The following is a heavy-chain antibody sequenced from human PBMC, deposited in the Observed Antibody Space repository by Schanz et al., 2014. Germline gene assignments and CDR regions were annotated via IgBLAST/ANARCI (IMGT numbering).Heavy chain of an antibody. CDR3: VRQLLWFGESGVDT. J-gene: IGHJ5*02. D-gene: IGHD3-10*01. Sequence: QLQLQESGPGLVKPSETLSLTCTVSGGSIRRSTYYWGWIRQPPGKGLEWVASIYNSGSAYYGPSLKSRVPISVETSKTQSSLRLTSVTASDTAVYYCVRQLLWFGESGVDTWGQGTLVVVSS. CDR1: GGSIRRSTYY. CDR2: IYNSGSA. V-gene: IGHV4-39*01.